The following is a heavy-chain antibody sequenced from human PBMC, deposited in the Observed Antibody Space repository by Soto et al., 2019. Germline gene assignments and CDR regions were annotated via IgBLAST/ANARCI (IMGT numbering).Heavy chain of an antibody. Sequence: EVQLLESGGGLVQPGGSLRLSCVASGFTFSSYTMSWVRQAPGKGLEGVSALSGSGGSTYYADSVECRITSSRDNSRNTLYLQMNSLRAEDTAVYYCAKEGSSSLFLFDNWGQGTLVTVSS. CDR2: LSGSGGST. CDR1: GFTFSSYT. D-gene: IGHD6-6*01. J-gene: IGHJ4*02. CDR3: AKEGSSSLFLFDN. V-gene: IGHV3-23*01.